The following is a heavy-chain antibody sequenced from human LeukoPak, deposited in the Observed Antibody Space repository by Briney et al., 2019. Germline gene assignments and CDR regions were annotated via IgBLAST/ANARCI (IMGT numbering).Heavy chain of an antibody. V-gene: IGHV1-18*01. CDR1: GYTFTSYG. D-gene: IGHD6-6*01. CDR2: ISAYNGNT. J-gene: IGHJ3*02. CDR3: AREVMRREYSSYAFDI. Sequence: ASVKVSCKASGYTFTSYGISWVRQAPGQGLEWMGWISAYNGNTNYAQKLQGRVTMTTGTSTSTAYMELRSLRSDDTAVYYCAREVMRREYSSYAFDIWGQGTMVTVSS.